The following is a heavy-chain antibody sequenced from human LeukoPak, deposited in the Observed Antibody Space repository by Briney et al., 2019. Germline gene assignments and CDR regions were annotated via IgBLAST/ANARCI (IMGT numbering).Heavy chain of an antibody. Sequence: PGGSLRLSCAASGFTFSSYSMNWVRQAPGKGLEWVSSISSSSSYIYYADSVKGRFTISRDNAKNSLYLQMNSLRAEDTAVYYCARAPSKRHYCGGDCYYDYWGQGTLVTVSS. V-gene: IGHV3-21*01. CDR2: ISSSSSYI. CDR1: GFTFSSYS. J-gene: IGHJ4*02. D-gene: IGHD2-21*02. CDR3: ARAPSKRHYCGGDCYYDY.